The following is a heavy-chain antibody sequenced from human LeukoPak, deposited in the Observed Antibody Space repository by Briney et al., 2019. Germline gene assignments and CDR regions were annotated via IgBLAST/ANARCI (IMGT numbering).Heavy chain of an antibody. CDR3: ARDGCRDSSGFPCFDY. CDR2: IKQDGREK. Sequence: GGSLRLSCAASALTSSSYWMSWVCQAPGKGLEWVADIKQDGREKYYVDSVKCRFTISRDNAKNSLYLQMNSLRAEDTAAYYCARDGCRDSSGFPCFDYWGQGTLVTVSS. D-gene: IGHD3-22*01. V-gene: IGHV3-7*01. J-gene: IGHJ4*02. CDR1: ALTSSSYW.